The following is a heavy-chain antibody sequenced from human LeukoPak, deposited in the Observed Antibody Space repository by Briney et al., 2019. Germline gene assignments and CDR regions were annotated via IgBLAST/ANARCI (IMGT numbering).Heavy chain of an antibody. CDR2: IYYSGST. CDR1: GGSISSYY. CDR3: ARPVGRDAFDI. Sequence: SETLSLTCTVSGGSISSYYWGWIRQPPGKGLEWIGSIYYSGSTYYNPSLKSRVTISVDTSKNQFSLKLSSVTAADTAVYYCARPVGRDAFDIWGQGTMVTVSS. D-gene: IGHD4-23*01. V-gene: IGHV4-39*01. J-gene: IGHJ3*02.